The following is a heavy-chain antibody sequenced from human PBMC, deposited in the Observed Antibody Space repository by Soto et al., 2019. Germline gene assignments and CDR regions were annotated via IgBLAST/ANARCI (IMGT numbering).Heavy chain of an antibody. Sequence: GGSLRLSCAASGFTFSKYPMHWVRQAPGKGLEYVSAISSDGGTTFYADSVRGRFTMSRDNLKNTLYLQMRSLRVEDMAVYYCARGQIPYGLDVWGQGTTVTVSS. CDR1: GFTFSKYP. J-gene: IGHJ6*02. CDR2: ISSDGGTT. CDR3: ARGQIPYGLDV. V-gene: IGHV3-64*02.